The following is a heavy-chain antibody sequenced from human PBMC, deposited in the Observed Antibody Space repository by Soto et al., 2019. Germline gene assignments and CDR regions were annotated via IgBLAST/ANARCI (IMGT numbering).Heavy chain of an antibody. CDR1: GGTFSSYT. Sequence: SVNFSCKASGGTFSSYTVSWLRQVPRQGLEWMGGIIAVFGRVNYAQKFQGRVTITADESTSTVYMELRSLTSEDTAVYFCARERGGATIDGVTGTFEVWGQETLLNVSS. V-gene: IGHV1-69*13. CDR2: IIAVFGRV. D-gene: IGHD5-12*01. J-gene: IGHJ3*01. CDR3: ARERGGATIDGVTGTFEV.